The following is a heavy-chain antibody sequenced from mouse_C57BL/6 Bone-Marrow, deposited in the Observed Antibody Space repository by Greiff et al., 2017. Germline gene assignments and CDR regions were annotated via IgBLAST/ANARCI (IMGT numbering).Heavy chain of an antibody. Sequence: QVQLKESGAELVKPGASVTISCKASGYAFSSYWMNWVKQRPGKGLEWIGQIYPGDGDTNYNGKFKGKATLTADKSSSTAYMQLSSLTSEDSAVYFCARSRVVTCAYWGQGTLVTVSA. CDR2: IYPGDGDT. CDR1: GYAFSSYW. CDR3: ARSRVVTCAY. V-gene: IGHV1-80*01. D-gene: IGHD2-2*01. J-gene: IGHJ3*01.